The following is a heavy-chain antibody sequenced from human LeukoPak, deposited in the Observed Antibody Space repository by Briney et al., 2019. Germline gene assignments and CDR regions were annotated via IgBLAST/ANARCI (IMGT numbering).Heavy chain of an antibody. J-gene: IGHJ5*02. CDR3: ARGRYFDGYNWFDP. CDR2: INPNSGGT. D-gene: IGHD3-9*01. V-gene: IGHV1-2*02. CDR1: GHTFTSYY. Sequence: ASVKVSCKASGHTFTSYYMHWVRQAPGQGLEWMGWINPNSGGTNYAQKFQGRVTMTRDTSISTAYMELSRLRSDDTAVYYCARGRYFDGYNWFDPWGQGTLVTVSS.